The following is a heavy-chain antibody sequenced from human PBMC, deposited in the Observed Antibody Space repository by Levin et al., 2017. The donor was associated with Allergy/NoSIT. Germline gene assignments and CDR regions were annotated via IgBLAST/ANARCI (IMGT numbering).Heavy chain of an antibody. CDR1: GYTFTGYF. CDR3: ARGMNTITTGGY. J-gene: IGHJ4*02. V-gene: IGHV1-2*02. CDR2: INPSSGDT. Sequence: GASVKVSCKASGYTFTGYFMHWVRQAPGQGLEWMGWINPSSGDTHYAQDFQGRVTITRDTSINTAYMELSRLTSDDTAVYYCARGMNTITTGGYWGQGTLVTVSS. D-gene: IGHD4-11*01.